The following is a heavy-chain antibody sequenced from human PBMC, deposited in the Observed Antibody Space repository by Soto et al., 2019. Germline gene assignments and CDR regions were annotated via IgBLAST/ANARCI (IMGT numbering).Heavy chain of an antibody. CDR3: TKGRGPSYHESSGYSDLDY. J-gene: IGHJ4*02. CDR2: ISRSGGSS. V-gene: IGHV3-23*01. D-gene: IGHD3-22*01. CDR1: VFAFSSYS. Sequence: VGSLRLSCASSVFAFSSYSMSCVRHSPGRWLEWVSAISRSGGSSSYADSVKGRFTISRDNSKNTLYLPMNSRRAEDTAVYYFTKGRGPSYHESSGYSDLDYWGQGTLFTVSS.